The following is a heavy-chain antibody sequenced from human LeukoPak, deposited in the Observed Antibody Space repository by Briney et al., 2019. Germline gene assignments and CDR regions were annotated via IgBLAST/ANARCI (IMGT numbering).Heavy chain of an antibody. D-gene: IGHD3/OR15-3a*01. J-gene: IGHJ3*01. CDR2: ISSSSSTI. Sequence: GGSLRLSCAASGITFSSYSMNWVRQAPGKGLEWVSYISSSSSTIYYADSAKGRFTISRDNAKNSVYLQMNSLRADDTAVYYCADPDWGWGQGTMVTVSS. V-gene: IGHV3-48*04. CDR3: ADPDWG. CDR1: GITFSSYS.